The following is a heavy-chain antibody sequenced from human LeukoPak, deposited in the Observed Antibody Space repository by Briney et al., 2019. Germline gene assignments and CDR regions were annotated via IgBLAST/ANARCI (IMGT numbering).Heavy chain of an antibody. CDR1: GASMSSSY. CDR2: IYTSGVT. D-gene: IGHD3-10*01. Sequence: SETLSLTCPVSGASMSSSYWSWIRQPAGKGLEWIRRIYTSGVTSYNPSLKSRVIMSIDASKNQFSLNLSSVIAADTAVYYCSRGSYNSWSWGQGTLVTVSS. V-gene: IGHV4-4*07. CDR3: SRGSYNSWS. J-gene: IGHJ5*02.